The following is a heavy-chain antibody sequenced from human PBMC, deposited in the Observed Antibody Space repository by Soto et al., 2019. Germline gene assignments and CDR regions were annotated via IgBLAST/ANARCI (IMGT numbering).Heavy chain of an antibody. Sequence: WESRKISRKGSGDSRCPYWISCVRQVPGKGLEWMGRIDPSDSYTNYSPSFQGHVTISADKSISTAYLQWSSLKASDTAMYYCASSGWYVDGMDVWGQGTTVTVSS. D-gene: IGHD6-19*01. CDR2: IDPSDSYT. V-gene: IGHV5-10-1*01. J-gene: IGHJ6*02. CDR1: GDSRCPYW. CDR3: ASSGWYVDGMDV.